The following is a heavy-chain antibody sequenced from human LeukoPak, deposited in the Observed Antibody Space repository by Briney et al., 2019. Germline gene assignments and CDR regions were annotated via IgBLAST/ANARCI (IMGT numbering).Heavy chain of an antibody. Sequence: SSETLSLTCAVYGGSFSGYYWSWIRQPPGKGPEWIGEINHSGSTNYNPSLKSRVTISVDTSKNQFSLKLSSVTAADTAVYYCARGRWFGELLWGFFDYWGQGTLVTVSS. J-gene: IGHJ4*02. CDR2: INHSGST. CDR1: GGSFSGYY. CDR3: ARGRWFGELLWGFFDY. D-gene: IGHD3-10*01. V-gene: IGHV4-34*01.